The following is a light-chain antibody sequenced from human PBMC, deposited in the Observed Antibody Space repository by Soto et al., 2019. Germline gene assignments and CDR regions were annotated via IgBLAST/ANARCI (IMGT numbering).Light chain of an antibody. V-gene: IGLV2-14*01. CDR1: SSDVGGYNY. Sequence: QSVLTQPASVSVSPGQSITISCTGTSSDVGGYNYVSWYQQHPGKAPKLMIYEVSNRPSGVSNRFSGSKSGNTASLTISRLQAEDEADYYCSSYTSSSNYVFGTGTKVTVL. CDR3: SSYTSSSNYV. CDR2: EVS. J-gene: IGLJ1*01.